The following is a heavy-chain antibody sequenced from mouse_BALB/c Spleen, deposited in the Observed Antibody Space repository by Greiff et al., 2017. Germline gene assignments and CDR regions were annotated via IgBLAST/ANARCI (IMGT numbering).Heavy chain of an antibody. CDR2: INPSNGRT. Sequence: QVQLKQPGAELVKPGASVKLSCKASGYTFTSYWMHWVKQRPGQGLEWIGEINPSNGRTNYNEKFKSKATLTVDKSSSTAYMQLSSLTSEDSAVYYCARRGQLYFDYWGQGTTLTVSS. V-gene: IGHV1S81*02. D-gene: IGHD4-1*02. J-gene: IGHJ2*01. CDR3: ARRGQLYFDY. CDR1: GYTFTSYW.